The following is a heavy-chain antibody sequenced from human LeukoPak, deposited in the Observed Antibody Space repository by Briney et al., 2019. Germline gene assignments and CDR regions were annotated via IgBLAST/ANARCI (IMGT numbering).Heavy chain of an antibody. V-gene: IGHV1-18*04. J-gene: IGHJ3*02. D-gene: IGHD2-2*01. CDR3: ARASYDIVVPDAFDI. CDR1: GYTFTGNY. Sequence: GASVKVSCKASGYTFTGNYMHWVRQAPGQGLEWMGWISGHNGNTNYVQKLQGRVTMTTDTSTSTAYMELRSLRSDDTAVYYCARASYDIVVPDAFDIWGQGTMVTVPS. CDR2: ISGHNGNT.